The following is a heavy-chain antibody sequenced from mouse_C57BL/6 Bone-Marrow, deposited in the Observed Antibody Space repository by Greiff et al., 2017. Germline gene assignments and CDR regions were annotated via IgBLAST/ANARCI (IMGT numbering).Heavy chain of an antibody. J-gene: IGHJ3*01. CDR1: GYTFPGYW. D-gene: IGHD2-1*01. CDR2: IVPGSGST. CDR3: ARGGNLYGNYEFAY. Sequence: QVPLKESGAELMKPGASVKLSCTATGYTFPGYWIEWVKQRPGHGLEWIGEIVPGSGSTNYNEKFKGKATFTADTSSNTAYMQLSSLTTEDSAIYYCARGGNLYGNYEFAYWGQGTLVTVSA. V-gene: IGHV1-9*01.